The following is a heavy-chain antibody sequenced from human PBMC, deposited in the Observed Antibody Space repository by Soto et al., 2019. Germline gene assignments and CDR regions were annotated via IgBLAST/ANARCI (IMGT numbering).Heavy chain of an antibody. J-gene: IGHJ4*02. V-gene: IGHV3-66*01. CDR3: ASRPSVGC. Sequence: EVQLVESGGGLGQPGGSLRLSCAASGFTVSNNYMSWVRQAPGKGLEGVSVIYSGGSTHYADTVKCRFAISRDNSKNTLYLQMNSLRADDTAVYFSASRPSVGCWGQGTLVTVSS. D-gene: IGHD1-26*01. CDR1: GFTVSNNY. CDR2: IYSGGST.